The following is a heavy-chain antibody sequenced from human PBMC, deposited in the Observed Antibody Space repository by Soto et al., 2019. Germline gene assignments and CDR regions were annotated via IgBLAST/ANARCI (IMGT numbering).Heavy chain of an antibody. Sequence: EVQLLESGGGLVQPGGSLRLSCAASGFTFSSYAMSWVRQAPGKGLEWVSAISGSVGSTYYADSVKGRFTISRDNYTNTLYLQMKSLRAEDTAVYYCATGGDSGSYYVQGYWGQGTLVTVSS. J-gene: IGHJ4*01. CDR2: ISGSVGST. CDR1: GFTFSSYA. CDR3: ATGGDSGSYYVQGY. V-gene: IGHV3-23*01. D-gene: IGHD1-26*01.